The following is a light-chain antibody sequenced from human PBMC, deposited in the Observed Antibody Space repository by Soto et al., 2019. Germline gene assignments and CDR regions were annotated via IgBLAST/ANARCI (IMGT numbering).Light chain of an antibody. CDR2: GAS. Sequence: EIVLTQSPGTLSLSPGERATLSCRASQSVTSSYLAWYQHKPGQAPRLLIYGASIRATGIPDRFSGSGSGANFTLTTGRLEPEDFAVYYCQQYGSSPYTFGQGTKLEIK. CDR3: QQYGSSPYT. CDR1: QSVTSSY. J-gene: IGKJ2*01. V-gene: IGKV3-20*01.